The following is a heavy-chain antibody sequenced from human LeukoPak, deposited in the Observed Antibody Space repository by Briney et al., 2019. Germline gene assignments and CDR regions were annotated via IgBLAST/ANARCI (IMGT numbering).Heavy chain of an antibody. CDR1: GFTFDDYT. D-gene: IGHD4-17*01. Sequence: GGSLRLSCAASGFTFDDYTMHWVRQAPGKGLEWVSLISWDGGSTYYADSVKGRFTISRDNSKNSLYLQMNSLRTEDTALYYCAKDHYGDYASYYMDVWGKGTTVTVSS. CDR3: AKDHYGDYASYYMDV. CDR2: ISWDGGST. V-gene: IGHV3-43*01. J-gene: IGHJ6*03.